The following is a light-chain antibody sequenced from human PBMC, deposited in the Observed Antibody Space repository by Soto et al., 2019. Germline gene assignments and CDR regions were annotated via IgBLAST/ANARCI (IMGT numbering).Light chain of an antibody. CDR1: SSDIGVYDY. J-gene: IGLJ1*01. Sequence: QSALTQPASVSGSPGQSITISCTGTSSDIGVYDYVSWYQQHPGKAPKLIIYEVTNRPSGLSNRFSGSKSDNTASLTISGLQAEDEADYYCSSYTTAFFYVFGTGTKV. CDR3: SSYTTAFFYV. V-gene: IGLV2-14*01. CDR2: EVT.